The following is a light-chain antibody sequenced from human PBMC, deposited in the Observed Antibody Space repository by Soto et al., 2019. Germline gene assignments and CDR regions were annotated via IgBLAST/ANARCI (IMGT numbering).Light chain of an antibody. V-gene: IGKV3-15*01. CDR2: GAS. J-gene: IGKJ1*01. CDR3: QQYNNWPPRT. Sequence: EIVMTQSPATLSVSPGERATLSCRASQSVSSNLAWYQQKPGQAPRLLIYGASTRATGIPARFSGSGSGTKFPPPIRRRQPEDFAVYYCQQYNNWPPRTFGQGTKVEIK. CDR1: QSVSSN.